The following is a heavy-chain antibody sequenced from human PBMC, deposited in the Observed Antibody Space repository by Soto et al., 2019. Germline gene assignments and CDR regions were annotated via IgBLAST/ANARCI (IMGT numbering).Heavy chain of an antibody. CDR1: GFTVSNNY. Sequence: EVQLVETGGGLIQPGRSLRLSCAASGFTVSNNYMSWVRQAPGKGLEWVSLIYSGGSTYYADSVKGRFTISRDNSKNTLYLQMNSLRAEDTAVYYCATYSSLDYWGQGTLVTVSS. CDR2: IYSGGST. CDR3: ATYSSLDY. J-gene: IGHJ4*02. V-gene: IGHV3-53*02. D-gene: IGHD6-13*01.